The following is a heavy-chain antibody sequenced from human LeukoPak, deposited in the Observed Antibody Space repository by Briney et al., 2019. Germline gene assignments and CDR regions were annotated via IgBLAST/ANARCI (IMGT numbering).Heavy chain of an antibody. CDR3: AKYYFDSSGYYYLRKNWYFDL. CDR2: ISGSGGST. D-gene: IGHD3-22*01. V-gene: IGHV3-23*01. J-gene: IGHJ2*01. Sequence: GGSLRLSCAASGFTYSSYAMSWVRQAPGKGLEWDAAISGSGGSTYYADSVKGRFTISRDNSKNTLYLQMNSLRAEDTAVYYCAKYYFDSSGYYYLRKNWYFDLWGRGTLVTVSS. CDR1: GFTYSSYA.